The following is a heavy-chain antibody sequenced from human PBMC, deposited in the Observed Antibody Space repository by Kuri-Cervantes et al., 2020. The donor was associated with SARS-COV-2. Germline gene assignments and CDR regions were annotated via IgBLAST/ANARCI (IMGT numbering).Heavy chain of an antibody. CDR3: ARVGFGYSYGPPFFDY. D-gene: IGHD5-18*01. V-gene: IGHV3-30-3*01. Sequence: GGSLRLSCAASGFTFSSYAMSWVRQAPGKGLEWVAVISYDGSNKYYADSVKGRFTISRDNSKNTLYLQMNSLRAEDTAVYYCARVGFGYSYGPPFFDYWGQGTLVTVSS. CDR2: ISYDGSNK. J-gene: IGHJ4*02. CDR1: GFTFSSYA.